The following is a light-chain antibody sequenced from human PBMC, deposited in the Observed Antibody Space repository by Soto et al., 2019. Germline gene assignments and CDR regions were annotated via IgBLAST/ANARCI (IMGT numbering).Light chain of an antibody. CDR2: DVS. CDR3: GSYTNSSNYV. Sequence: QSVLTQPASVSGSPGQSITISCTGTSSDIGAYNYVSWYQQHPGKAPKLMIYDVSNRPSGISNRFSGSKSGNTASLTISGLQAEDEAHYYCGSYTNSSNYVFGTGTKVTVL. CDR1: SSDIGAYNY. J-gene: IGLJ1*01. V-gene: IGLV2-14*01.